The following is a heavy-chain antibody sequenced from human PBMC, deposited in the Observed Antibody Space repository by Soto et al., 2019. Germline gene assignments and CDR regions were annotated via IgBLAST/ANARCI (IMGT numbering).Heavy chain of an antibody. V-gene: IGHV1-18*04. CDR3: ARVMTTFGVISKGPDH. CDR1: GYPFTTYG. CDR2: ISTYNGDT. Sequence: QVQLAQSGAEVKKPGASVKVSCKASGYPFTTYGISWVRQAPGQGLEWMGWISTYNGDTEYHQSLQGRVTMTRDTSTATAYMELRSLRSDDTAVYYCARVMTTFGVISKGPDHWGQGTLVTVSS. D-gene: IGHD3-3*01. J-gene: IGHJ4*02.